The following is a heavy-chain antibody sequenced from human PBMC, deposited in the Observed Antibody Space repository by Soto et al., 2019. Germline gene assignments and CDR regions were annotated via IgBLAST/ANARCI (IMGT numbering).Heavy chain of an antibody. CDR1: GFTFSSYS. V-gene: IGHV3-64D*06. Sequence: GGSQTLSCSASGFTFSSYSMHWVRQSPAKGLEYLSHVSGDGMRIYYADSVKGRFRISRDNSKNVLYLQMSSLSPDDSAVYYCVKSRCGANYDFFDWGQGTLVTVSS. D-gene: IGHD2-21*01. J-gene: IGHJ4*02. CDR3: VKSRCGANYDFFD. CDR2: VSGDGMRI.